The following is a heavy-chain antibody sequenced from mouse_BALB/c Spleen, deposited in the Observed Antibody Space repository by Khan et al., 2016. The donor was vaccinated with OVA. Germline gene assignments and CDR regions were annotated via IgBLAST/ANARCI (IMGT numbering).Heavy chain of an antibody. V-gene: IGHV1-7*01. J-gene: IGHJ2*01. CDR2: INPTSGYT. Sequence: VELMESGAELAKPGASVKMSCKASGYTFTTYWMHWVKQRPGQGLEWIGYINPTSGYTDYNDKFKERATLSADKSSSTAYMQLNSLTSEDSAVYYCTRDRIDYWGQGTTLTVSS. CDR3: TRDRIDY. CDR1: GYTFTTYW.